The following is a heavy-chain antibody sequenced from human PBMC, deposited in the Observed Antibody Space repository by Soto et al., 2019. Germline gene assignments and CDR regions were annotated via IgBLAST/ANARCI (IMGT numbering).Heavy chain of an antibody. CDR1: GVSIHNSHSF. CDR3: GRVVEGATRHTDFDS. CDR2: MYYSGGA. D-gene: IGHD2-15*01. V-gene: IGHV4-39*01. J-gene: IGHJ5*01. Sequence: SETLSLTSAVSGVSIHNSHSFWGWIRQPAGKGLEFIGSMYYSGGANYNPSLKSRVTISLDTSKNQFSLTVNSVTAADTAIYYCGRVVEGATRHTDFDSWGQGTLVTVSS.